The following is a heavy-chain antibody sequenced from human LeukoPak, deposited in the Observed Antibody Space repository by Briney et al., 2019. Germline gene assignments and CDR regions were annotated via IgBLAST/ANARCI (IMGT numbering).Heavy chain of an antibody. Sequence: GASVKVSCKASGYTFTGYYMHWVRQAPGQGLEWMGRINPNSGGTNYAQKFRGRVTMTRDTSISTAYMELSRLRSDDTAVYYCASEYYYDSSGYTLDYWGQGTLVTVSS. CDR3: ASEYYYDSSGYTLDY. CDR2: INPNSGGT. CDR1: GYTFTGYY. V-gene: IGHV1-2*06. J-gene: IGHJ4*02. D-gene: IGHD3-22*01.